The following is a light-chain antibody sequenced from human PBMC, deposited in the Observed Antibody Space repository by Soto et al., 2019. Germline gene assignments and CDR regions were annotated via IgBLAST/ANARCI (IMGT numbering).Light chain of an antibody. V-gene: IGLV2-14*01. Sequence: QSALTQPASVSGSPGQSITLSCTGSSSDVGGYNYVSWYQHHPGKAPKLMIYEVSNRPSGVSNRFSGSKSDNTASLTISGLQSEDEADYYCSSYTSSSTVVFGGGTKLTVL. CDR2: EVS. CDR3: SSYTSSSTVV. J-gene: IGLJ3*02. CDR1: SSDVGGYNY.